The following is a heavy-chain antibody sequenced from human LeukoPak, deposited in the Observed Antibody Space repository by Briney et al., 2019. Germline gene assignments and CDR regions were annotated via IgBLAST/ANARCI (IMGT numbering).Heavy chain of an antibody. J-gene: IGHJ4*02. Sequence: GGSLRLSCAASGFTFSSYEMNWVRQAPGKGLGWVSYISSSGSTIYYADSVKGRFTISRDNAKNSLYLQMNSLRAEDTAVYYCARFGGSGSYHDYWGQGTLVTVSS. CDR2: ISSSGSTI. CDR1: GFTFSSYE. D-gene: IGHD3-10*01. V-gene: IGHV3-48*03. CDR3: ARFGGSGSYHDY.